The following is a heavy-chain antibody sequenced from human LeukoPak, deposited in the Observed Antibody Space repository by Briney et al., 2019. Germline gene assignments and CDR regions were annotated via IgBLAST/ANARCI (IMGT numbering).Heavy chain of an antibody. Sequence: PSETLSLTCTVSGYSISSGYYWGWIRQPPGKGLEWIGSIYHSGSTYYNPSLKSRVTMSVDTSKNQFSLKLTSVTAADTAVYYCARERGSGSHYYMDVWGKGTTVTISS. D-gene: IGHD3-10*01. V-gene: IGHV4-38-2*02. CDR1: GYSISSGYY. CDR2: IYHSGST. J-gene: IGHJ6*03. CDR3: ARERGSGSHYYMDV.